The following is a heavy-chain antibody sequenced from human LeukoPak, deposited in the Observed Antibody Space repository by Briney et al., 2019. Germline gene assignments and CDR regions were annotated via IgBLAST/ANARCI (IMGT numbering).Heavy chain of an antibody. CDR2: INPTRGGT. V-gene: IGHV1-2*02. D-gene: IGHD7-27*01. Sequence: ASVKVSCKASGYTFTGYYMHWVRQAPGQGLEWIGWINPTRGGTNYAKKFQGRVTMTRDTSISTAYMELSRLRSDDTAVYYCARDALRNRHWGAWFDPWGQGTLVTVSS. CDR3: ARDALRNRHWGAWFDP. J-gene: IGHJ5*02. CDR1: GYTFTGYY.